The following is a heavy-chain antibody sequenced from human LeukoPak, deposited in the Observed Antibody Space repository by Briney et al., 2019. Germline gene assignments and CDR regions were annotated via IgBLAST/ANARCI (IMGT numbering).Heavy chain of an antibody. CDR1: GFTFSSYG. D-gene: IGHD5-18*01. CDR2: IWYDGSNK. Sequence: GGSLRLFCAASGFTFSSYGMHWVRQAPGKGLEWVAVIWYDGSNKYYADSVKGRFTISRDNSKNTLYLQMNSLRAEDTAVYYCARDRGYSYGYVGYWGQGTLVTVSS. CDR3: ARDRGYSYGYVGY. V-gene: IGHV3-33*01. J-gene: IGHJ4*02.